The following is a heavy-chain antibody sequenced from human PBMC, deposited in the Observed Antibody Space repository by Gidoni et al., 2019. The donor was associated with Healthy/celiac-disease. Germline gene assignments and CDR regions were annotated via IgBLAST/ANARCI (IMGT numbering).Heavy chain of an antibody. V-gene: IGHV4-59*01. CDR3: ARGVKVCSGGSCYSSFDY. CDR2: IYYSGST. Sequence: QVQLQESGPGLVKPSETLSLTCTVSGGSISSYYWSWIRQPPGKGLEWIGYIYYSGSTNYNPSPKSRVTISVDTSKNQFSLKLSSVTAADTAVYYCARGVKVCSGGSCYSSFDYWGQGTLVTVSS. D-gene: IGHD2-15*01. J-gene: IGHJ4*02. CDR1: GGSISSYY.